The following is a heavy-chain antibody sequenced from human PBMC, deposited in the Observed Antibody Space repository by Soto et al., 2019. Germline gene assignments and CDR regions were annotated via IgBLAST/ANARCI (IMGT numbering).Heavy chain of an antibody. Sequence: QVQLQESGPGLVKPSQTLSLTCTVSGGSISSGGYYWSWIRQHPGKGLEWIGYIYYSGSTYYNPSLTTRVTISVDTSKHQFSLTLSSVTAADTAVYYWARGGIAAAAPPDYWGQGTLVTVSS. CDR1: GGSISSGGYY. J-gene: IGHJ4*02. CDR3: ARGGIAAAAPPDY. V-gene: IGHV4-31*03. CDR2: IYYSGST. D-gene: IGHD6-13*01.